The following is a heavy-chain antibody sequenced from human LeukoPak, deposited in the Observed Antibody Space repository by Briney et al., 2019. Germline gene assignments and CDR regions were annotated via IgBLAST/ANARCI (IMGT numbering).Heavy chain of an antibody. V-gene: IGHV4-61*02. Sequence: SQTLSLTCTVSGGSISSGSYYWSWIRQPAGKGLEWIGRIYTSGSTNYNPSLKSRVTISVDTSKNRFSLKLSSVTAADTAVYYCARGRIAVRHNWFDPWGQGTLVTVSS. CDR2: IYTSGST. J-gene: IGHJ5*01. CDR3: ARGRIAVRHNWFDP. D-gene: IGHD6-6*01. CDR1: GGSISSGSYY.